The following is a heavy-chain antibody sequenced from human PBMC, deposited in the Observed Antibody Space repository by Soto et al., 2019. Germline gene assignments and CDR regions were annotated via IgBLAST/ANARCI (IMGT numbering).Heavy chain of an antibody. J-gene: IGHJ1*01. V-gene: IGHV3-30*18. CDR3: AKDLGYCINGVCSTSYFQH. CDR1: GFTFSSYG. D-gene: IGHD2-8*01. Sequence: QVQLVESGGGVVQPGRFLRLSCAASGFTFSSYGMHWVRQATGKGLEWVEVISYNGSNKYYADSVKGRFTISRDNSKNTLYLQMNSMRAEDTAVYYCAKDLGYCINGVCSTSYFQHWGQGTLVTVSS. CDR2: ISYNGSNK.